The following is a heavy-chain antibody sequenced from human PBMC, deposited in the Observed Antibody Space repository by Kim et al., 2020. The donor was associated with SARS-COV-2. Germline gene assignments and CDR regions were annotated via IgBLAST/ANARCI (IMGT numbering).Heavy chain of an antibody. CDR1: GGSLSGYY. D-gene: IGHD3-10*01. V-gene: IGHV4-34*01. Sequence: SETLSLTCAVYGGSLSGYYWTWIRQPPGKGLEWIGEINDYGSTNYNPSLESRVTLSLDTSKNQVSLKLSTVTAADTAVFYCARGRDYYGSGSFFNFWGQG. CDR2: INDYGST. J-gene: IGHJ4*02. CDR3: ARGRDYYGSGSFFNF.